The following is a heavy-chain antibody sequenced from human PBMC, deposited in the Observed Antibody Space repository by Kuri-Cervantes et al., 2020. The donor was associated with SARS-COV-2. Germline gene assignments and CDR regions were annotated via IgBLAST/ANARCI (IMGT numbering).Heavy chain of an antibody. CDR3: ARESYYYGMDV. CDR2: ISYDGSNK. V-gene: IGHV3-30*09. J-gene: IGHJ6*02. Sequence: GGSLRLSCAASGFTFSSYAMHWVRQAPGKGLEWVAVISYDGSNKYYAGSVKGRFAISRENAKNSLYLQMNSLRAEDTAVYYCARESYYYGMDVWGQGTTVTVSS. CDR1: GFTFSSYA.